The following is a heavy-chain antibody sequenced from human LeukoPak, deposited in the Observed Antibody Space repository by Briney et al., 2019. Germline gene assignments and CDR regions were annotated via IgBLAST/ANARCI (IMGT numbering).Heavy chain of an antibody. CDR1: GYTFTSYG. J-gene: IGHJ4*02. V-gene: IGHV1-18*01. Sequence: ASVKVSCKAPGYTFTSYGISWVRQAPGQGLEWMGWISAYNGNTNYAQKLQGRVTMTTDTSTSTAYMELRSLRSDDTAVYYCARERMSGYDFDYWGQGTLVTVSS. D-gene: IGHD5-12*01. CDR2: ISAYNGNT. CDR3: ARERMSGYDFDY.